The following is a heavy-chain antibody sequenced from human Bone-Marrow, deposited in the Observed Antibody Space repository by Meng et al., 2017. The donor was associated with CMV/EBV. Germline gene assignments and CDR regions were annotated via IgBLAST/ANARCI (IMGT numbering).Heavy chain of an antibody. Sequence: SYRMPWVRQAPGKGLEWVSAISGSGGSTYYADSVKGRFTISRDNSKNTLYLQMNSLRAEDTAVYYCAKDYYYDSSGYYSTNVGYFDLWGRGTLVTVSS. CDR3: AKDYYYDSSGYYSTNVGYFDL. CDR2: ISGSGGST. D-gene: IGHD3-22*01. V-gene: IGHV3-23*01. J-gene: IGHJ2*01. CDR1: SYR.